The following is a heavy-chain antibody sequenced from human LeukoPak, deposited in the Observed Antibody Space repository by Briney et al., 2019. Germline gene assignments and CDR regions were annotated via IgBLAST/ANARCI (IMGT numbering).Heavy chain of an antibody. J-gene: IGHJ4*02. CDR2: LYDGGST. Sequence: SETLSLTCTVSGGSISSYYWSWVRQPPGKGLEWIGYLYDGGSTHYNPSLKSRAIISVDTSKNQFSLNLNSVTAADTAVYFCARHSWVNGYFDFWGQGTLVTVSS. CDR1: GGSISSYY. V-gene: IGHV4-59*08. D-gene: IGHD4-17*01. CDR3: ARHSWVNGYFDF.